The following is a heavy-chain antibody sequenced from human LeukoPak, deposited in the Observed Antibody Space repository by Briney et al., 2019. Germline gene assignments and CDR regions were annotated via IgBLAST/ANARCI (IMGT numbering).Heavy chain of an antibody. CDR1: GGSISSGGYY. D-gene: IGHD3-3*01. J-gene: IGHJ5*02. Sequence: SETLSLTCTVSGGSISSGGYYWSWIRQPPGKGLEWIGYIYHSGSTYYNPSLKSRVTISVDRSKNQFSLKLSSVTAADTAVYYCASGYTGSGYSSTNWFDPWGQGTLVTVSS. CDR3: ASGYTGSGYSSTNWFDP. CDR2: IYHSGST. V-gene: IGHV4-30-2*01.